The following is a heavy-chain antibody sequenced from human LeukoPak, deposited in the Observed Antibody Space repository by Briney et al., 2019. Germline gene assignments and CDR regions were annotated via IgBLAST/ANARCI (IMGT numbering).Heavy chain of an antibody. J-gene: IGHJ3*02. V-gene: IGHV4-39*01. Sequence: LETLSLTCAVSGGSISSSSYYWGWIRQPPGKGLEWIGSIYYSESTYYTPSLKSRVTISVDTSKNQFSLKLSSVTAADTAVYYCAEGQWLGAFDIWGQGTMVTVSS. CDR2: IYYSEST. D-gene: IGHD6-19*01. CDR1: GGSISSSSYY. CDR3: AEGQWLGAFDI.